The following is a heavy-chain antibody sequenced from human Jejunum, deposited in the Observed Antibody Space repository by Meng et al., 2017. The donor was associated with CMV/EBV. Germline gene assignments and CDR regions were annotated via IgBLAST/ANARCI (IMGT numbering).Heavy chain of an antibody. J-gene: IGHJ4*01. Sequence: QVPRVGWGVEGKSPGASVKVSCKASGDTFSDHYMHWVRQAPGQGLEWMGWINPNSGGTNYAQKFQGRVTMTSDTSIDTAYMDLSSLTSDDTAVYYCARETYCSFTSCYAIDYWGHGTLVTVSS. CDR2: INPNSGGT. CDR3: ARETYCSFTSCYAIDY. D-gene: IGHD2-2*01. V-gene: IGHV1-2*02. CDR1: GDTFSDHY.